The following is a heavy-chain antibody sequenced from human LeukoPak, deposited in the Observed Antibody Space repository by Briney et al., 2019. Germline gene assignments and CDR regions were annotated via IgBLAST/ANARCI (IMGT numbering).Heavy chain of an antibody. V-gene: IGHV3-74*01. D-gene: IGHD2-2*01. Sequence: GGSLRLSCAASGFTFSSYWMHWVRQAPGKGLVWVSRINSDGSSTSYADSVKGRFTISRDNAKNTLYLQMNSLRAEYTAVYYCAGLRDYSTFDIWGQGTMVTVSS. CDR3: AGLRDYSTFDI. CDR1: GFTFSSYW. CDR2: INSDGSST. J-gene: IGHJ3*02.